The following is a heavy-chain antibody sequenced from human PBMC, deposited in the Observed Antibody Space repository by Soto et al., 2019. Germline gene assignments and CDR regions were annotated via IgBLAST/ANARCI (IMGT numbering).Heavy chain of an antibody. V-gene: IGHV3-21*01. CDR2: ISSTTNYI. J-gene: IGHJ4*02. CDR3: ARESEDLTSNFDY. CDR1: DVTFTRYS. Sequence: GGLLRHSCAASDVTFTRYSMNWVSKAPGKGLEWVSSISSTTNYIYYADSMKGRFTVSRDNAKNSVYLEMNSLSAEDTAVYYCARESEDLTSNFDYWGQGTLVTVSS.